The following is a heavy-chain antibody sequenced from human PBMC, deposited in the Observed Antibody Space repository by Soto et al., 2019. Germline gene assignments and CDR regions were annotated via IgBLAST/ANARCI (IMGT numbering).Heavy chain of an antibody. V-gene: IGHV3-30*18. D-gene: IGHD2-15*01. CDR3: AKVSISKSSAVTFDS. Sequence: QVQLVESGGGMVQPGRSLRLSCTVSGFTFSTYDMHWVRQAPGKGLEWVAVVSYDAGYKNYADSVKGRFTIPRDNSKNTQYLQMNGLRPEDTAVYYCAKVSISKSSAVTFDSWGQGTLVTVSS. CDR2: VSYDAGYK. J-gene: IGHJ4*02. CDR1: GFTFSTYD.